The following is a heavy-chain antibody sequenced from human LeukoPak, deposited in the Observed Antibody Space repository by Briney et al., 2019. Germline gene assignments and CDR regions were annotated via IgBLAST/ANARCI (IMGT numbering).Heavy chain of an antibody. CDR1: GYTFTGYY. CDR3: VRYWYRLRFFDY. J-gene: IGHJ4*02. Sequence: ASVRVSCKASGYTFTGYYMHWVRQAPGQGLEWMGWINPNSGGTNYAQKFQGRVTMTRDTSISTAYMELSRLRSDDTAVYYCVRYWYRLRFFDYWGQGTLVTVSS. D-gene: IGHD2-8*02. V-gene: IGHV1-2*02. CDR2: INPNSGGT.